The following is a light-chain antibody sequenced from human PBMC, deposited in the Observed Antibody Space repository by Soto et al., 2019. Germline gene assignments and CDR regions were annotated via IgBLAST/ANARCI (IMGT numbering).Light chain of an antibody. CDR1: SSNIGAET. CDR3: ASWDDSLNGPV. J-gene: IGLJ2*01. CDR2: NND. Sequence: QSVLTQPPSASGTPGQRVTISCSGSSSNIGAETVMWYQQVPGTAPKLLIFNNDQRPSGVPERFSGSKSGTSASLSITGLQSEDEAEYHCASWDDSLNGPVFGGGTKLTVL. V-gene: IGLV1-44*01.